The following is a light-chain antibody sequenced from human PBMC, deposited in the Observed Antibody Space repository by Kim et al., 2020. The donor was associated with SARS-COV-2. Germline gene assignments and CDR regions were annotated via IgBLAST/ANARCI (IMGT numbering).Light chain of an antibody. Sequence: PGQKVTISCSGSSSNIGRNYVSWYQQVPGTAPKLLIYDTNSRPSGIPDRFSGSKSGTSATLAISGLQTGDEADYYCGTWDSSLSDWVFGGGTKVTVL. CDR3: GTWDSSLSDWV. CDR1: SSNIGRNY. CDR2: DTN. J-gene: IGLJ3*02. V-gene: IGLV1-51*01.